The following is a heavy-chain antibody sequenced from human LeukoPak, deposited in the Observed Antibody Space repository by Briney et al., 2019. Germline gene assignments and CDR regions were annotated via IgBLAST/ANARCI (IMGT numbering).Heavy chain of an antibody. Sequence: GRSLRLSCAASGFTFRTYSIHWVRQAPDKGLEWVTVVSADGRTQLYSDSVKGRFTISRDNSLNTLHLQMNSLRTEDTAVYYCAREFGHNRWYFDYWGQGALVTVSS. J-gene: IGHJ4*02. CDR1: GFTFRTYS. CDR3: AREFGHNRWYFDY. V-gene: IGHV3-30*03. CDR2: VSADGRTQ. D-gene: IGHD5-24*01.